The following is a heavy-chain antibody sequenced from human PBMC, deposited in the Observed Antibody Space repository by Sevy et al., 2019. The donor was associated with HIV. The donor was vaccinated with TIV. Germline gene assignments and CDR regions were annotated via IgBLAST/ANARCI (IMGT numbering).Heavy chain of an antibody. J-gene: IGHJ5*02. Sequence: SETLSLTCTVSGGSISSSSYYWGWIRQPPGKGLEWIGSIHYSGSTYYNPSLKSRVTISVDTSKNPFTLKLRSVTAADTAVTYGASPYYTYYYGPGDWFDPWGQGTLVTVSS. CDR3: ASPYYTYYYGPGDWFDP. CDR1: GGSISSSSYY. D-gene: IGHD3-10*01. V-gene: IGHV4-39*01. CDR2: IHYSGST.